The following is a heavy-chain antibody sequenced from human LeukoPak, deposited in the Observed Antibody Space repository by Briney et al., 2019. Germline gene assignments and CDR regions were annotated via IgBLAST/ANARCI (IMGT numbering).Heavy chain of an antibody. V-gene: IGHV4-34*01. CDR3: AREGITMVRGVIMLFDY. Sequence: SSETLSLTCAVYGGSFSGYYWSWIRQPPGKGLEWIGEINHSGSTNYNPSLKSRVTISVDKSKNQFSLKVSSVTAADTAVYYCAREGITMVRGVIMLFDYWGQGTLVTVSS. J-gene: IGHJ4*02. CDR2: INHSGST. CDR1: GGSFSGYY. D-gene: IGHD3-10*01.